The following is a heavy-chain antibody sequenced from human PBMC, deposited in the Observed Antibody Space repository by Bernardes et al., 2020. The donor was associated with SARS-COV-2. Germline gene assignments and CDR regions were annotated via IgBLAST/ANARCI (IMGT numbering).Heavy chain of an antibody. D-gene: IGHD3-10*01. Sequence: GGSLRLSCAASGFTFSSYAMSWVRQAPGKGLEWVSAISGSGGSTYYADSVKGRFTISRDNSKNTLYLQMNSLRAEDTAVYYCAKHWYYGSGSYYSSMDVWGKGTTVTVSS. V-gene: IGHV3-23*01. CDR3: AKHWYYGSGSYYSSMDV. CDR2: ISGSGGST. CDR1: GFTFSSYA. J-gene: IGHJ6*03.